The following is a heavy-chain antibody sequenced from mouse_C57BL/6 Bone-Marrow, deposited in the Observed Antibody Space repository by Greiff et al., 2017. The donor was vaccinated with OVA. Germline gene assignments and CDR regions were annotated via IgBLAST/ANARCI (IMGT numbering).Heavy chain of an antibody. J-gene: IGHJ3*01. V-gene: IGHV1-54*01. CDR1: GYAFTNYL. CDR2: INPGSGGT. Sequence: QVQLKQSGAELVRPGTSVKVSCKASGYAFTNYLIEWVKQRPGQGLEWIGVINPGSGGTNYNEKFKGKATLTADKSSSTAYMQLSSLTSEDSAVYFCALRGYYDYAWFAYWGQGTLVTVSA. D-gene: IGHD2-4*01. CDR3: ALRGYYDYAWFAY.